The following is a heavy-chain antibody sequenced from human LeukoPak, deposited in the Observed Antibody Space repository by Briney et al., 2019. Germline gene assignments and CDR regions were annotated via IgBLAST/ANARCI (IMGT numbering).Heavy chain of an antibody. CDR3: VRAYTRGYSDDFDY. Sequence: GGSLRLSCAASGFSFSDYYMSWMRQAPGKGLEWVSYIDGSSSNIYYADSVKGRLTISRDNAKNSLYLQMTSLRGEDTAVYYCVRAYTRGYSDDFDYWGQGTLVTVSS. J-gene: IGHJ4*02. CDR2: IDGSSSNI. CDR1: GFSFSDYY. D-gene: IGHD3-22*01. V-gene: IGHV3-11*01.